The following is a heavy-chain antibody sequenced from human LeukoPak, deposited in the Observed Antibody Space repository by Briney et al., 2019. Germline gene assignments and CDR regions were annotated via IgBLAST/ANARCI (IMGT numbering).Heavy chain of an antibody. V-gene: IGHV1-2*02. J-gene: IGHJ5*02. D-gene: IGHD4-17*01. CDR3: ARGEHDYGDYGLFDP. CDR1: GYTFTGNH. CDR2: IDPNSGGT. Sequence: ASVKVSCKASGYTFTGNHVHWVRQAPGQGLEWMGWIDPNSGGTKYAQKFQDRVTMTSDTSISTAYMELSGLRSDDTAVYFCARGEHDYGDYGLFDPWGQGTLVIVSS.